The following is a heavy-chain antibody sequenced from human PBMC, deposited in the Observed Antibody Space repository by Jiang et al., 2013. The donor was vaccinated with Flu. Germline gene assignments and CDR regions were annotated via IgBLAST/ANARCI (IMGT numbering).Heavy chain of an antibody. D-gene: IGHD3-10*01. CDR2: TYYRSKWYN. J-gene: IGHJ4*02. Sequence: SLTCAISGDSVSSNSAAWNWIRQSPSRGLEWLGRTYYRSKWYNDYAVSVKSRITINPDTSKNQFSLQLNSVTPEDTAVYYCARVEYYYGSGSYRLDYWGQGTLVTVSS. CDR1: GDSVSSNSAA. CDR3: ARVEYYYGSGSYRLDY. V-gene: IGHV6-1*01.